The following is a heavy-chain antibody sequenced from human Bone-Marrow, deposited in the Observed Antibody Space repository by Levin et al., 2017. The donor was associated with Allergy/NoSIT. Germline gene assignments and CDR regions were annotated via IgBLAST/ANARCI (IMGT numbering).Heavy chain of an antibody. D-gene: IGHD3-3*01. J-gene: IGHJ4*02. CDR1: GGTFSTHV. V-gene: IGHV1-69*13. CDR2: ITPIFGTA. Sequence: GASVKVSCKPSGGTFSTHVISWVRQAPGQGLEWMGGITPIFGTANYAQKFQGRVTITADESASTVYMELSSLRSGDTAVYYCASSSDLESTFDYWGQGTLVTVSS. CDR3: ASSSDLESTFDY.